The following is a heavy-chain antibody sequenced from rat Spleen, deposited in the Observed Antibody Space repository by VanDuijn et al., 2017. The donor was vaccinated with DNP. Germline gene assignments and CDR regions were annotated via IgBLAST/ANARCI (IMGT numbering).Heavy chain of an antibody. V-gene: IGHV5-25*01. CDR3: TRRGHTTGLNWFVY. J-gene: IGHJ3*01. CDR1: GFTFSNYY. D-gene: IGHD1-9*01. CDR2: ISTSGSRT. Sequence: EVQLVESGGGLVQPGRSLKLSCAASGFTFSNYYMAWVRQAPKKGLEWVATISTSGSRTYYPDSVKGRFTISRDNAKSSLNLQMNSLKSEDTATYYCTRRGHTTGLNWFVYWGQGTLVTVSS.